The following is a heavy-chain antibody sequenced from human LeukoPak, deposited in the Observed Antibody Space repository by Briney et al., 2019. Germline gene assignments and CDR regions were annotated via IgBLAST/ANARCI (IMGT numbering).Heavy chain of an antibody. J-gene: IGHJ5*02. D-gene: IGHD1-14*01. CDR3: ARVLPGDWFDP. CDR1: GFTVGSNY. Sequence: GGSLRLSCAASGFTVGSNYMSWVRQAPGKGLEWVSVIYSGGSTYYADSVKGRFTISRDNSKNTLYLQMNSLRAEDTAVYYCARVLPGDWFDPWGQGTLVTVSS. CDR2: IYSGGST. V-gene: IGHV3-66*02.